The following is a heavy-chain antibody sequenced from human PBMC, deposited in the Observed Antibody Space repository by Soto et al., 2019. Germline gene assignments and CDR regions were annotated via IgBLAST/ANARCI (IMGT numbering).Heavy chain of an antibody. CDR1: GGTFSSYA. V-gene: IGHV1-69*01. CDR3: ARVIFDGSYYYDSSGYWDLARDY. CDR2: IIPIFGTA. J-gene: IGHJ4*02. D-gene: IGHD3-22*01. Sequence: QVQLVQSGAEVKKPGSSVKVSCKASGGTFSSYAISWVRQAPGQGLEWMGGIIPIFGTANYAQKFQGRVTMTADESTSTAYMELSSLRSEDTGVYYCARVIFDGSYYYDSSGYWDLARDYWGQGTLVTVSS.